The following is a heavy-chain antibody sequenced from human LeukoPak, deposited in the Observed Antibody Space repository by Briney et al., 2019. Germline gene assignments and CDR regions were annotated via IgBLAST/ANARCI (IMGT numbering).Heavy chain of an antibody. CDR1: GFTVSSNY. CDR2: IYSGGST. D-gene: IGHD5-24*01. V-gene: IGHV3-66*01. CDR3: AREVVEMATITPYFDY. Sequence: PGGSLRLSCAASGFTVSSNYMSWVRQAPGKGLEWVSVIYSGGSTYYADSVKGRFTISRDNAKNSLYLQMNSLRAEDTAVYYCAREVVEMATITPYFDYWGQGTLVTVSS. J-gene: IGHJ4*02.